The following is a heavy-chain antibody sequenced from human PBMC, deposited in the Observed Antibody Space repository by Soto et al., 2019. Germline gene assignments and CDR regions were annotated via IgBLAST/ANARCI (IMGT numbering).Heavy chain of an antibody. CDR2: ISAYNGNT. CDR1: GYTFTSYG. CDR3: ARDITMIVVVPHSFDY. Sequence: ASVKVSCKASGYTFTSYGISWVRQAPGQGLEWMGWISAYNGNTNYAQKLQGRVTMTTDTSTSTVYMELRSLRSDDTAVYYCARDITMIVVVPHSFDYWGQGTLVTVSS. D-gene: IGHD3-22*01. V-gene: IGHV1-18*01. J-gene: IGHJ4*02.